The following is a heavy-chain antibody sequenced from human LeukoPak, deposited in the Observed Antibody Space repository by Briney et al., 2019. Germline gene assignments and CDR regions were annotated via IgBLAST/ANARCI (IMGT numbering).Heavy chain of an antibody. Sequence: SETLSLTCTVSGGSISSYYWSWIRQPPGEGLEWIGYIYYSGSTNYNPSLKSRGTISVDTSKNQFSLKLSSVTAADTAVYYCATGGITMVRGVIITPAFDYWGQGTLVTVSS. CDR1: GGSISSYY. CDR3: ATGGITMVRGVIITPAFDY. CDR2: IYYSGST. V-gene: IGHV4-59*01. J-gene: IGHJ4*02. D-gene: IGHD3-10*01.